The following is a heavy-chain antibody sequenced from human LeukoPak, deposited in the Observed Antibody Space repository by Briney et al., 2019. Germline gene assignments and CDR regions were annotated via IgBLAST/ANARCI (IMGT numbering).Heavy chain of an antibody. J-gene: IGHJ4*02. V-gene: IGHV3-23*01. Sequence: PGGSLRLSCAASGFTFSIYAMSWVRQAPGKGLEWVSGISATGSSTYYADSVKGRFTISRDNSKNTLYLQMNSLRAEDTAVYYCAKGYNSGWYYFDYWGQGTLVTVSS. CDR1: GFTFSIYA. CDR3: AKGYNSGWYYFDY. D-gene: IGHD6-19*01. CDR2: ISATGSST.